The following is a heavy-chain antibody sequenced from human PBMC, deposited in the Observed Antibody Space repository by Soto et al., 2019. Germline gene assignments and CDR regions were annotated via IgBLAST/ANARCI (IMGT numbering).Heavy chain of an antibody. V-gene: IGHV3-74*01. D-gene: IGHD1-1*01. CDR2: VKSDGSST. Sequence: GGSLRLSCAASGFTFSNYWMHWVRQGPGKGLVWVARVKSDGSSTSYADSVNGRFTISRDNAMNTLYLQMNSLRVEDTAVYYCARDNWNSYWGQGTLVTVSS. CDR1: GFTFSNYW. CDR3: ARDNWNSY. J-gene: IGHJ4*02.